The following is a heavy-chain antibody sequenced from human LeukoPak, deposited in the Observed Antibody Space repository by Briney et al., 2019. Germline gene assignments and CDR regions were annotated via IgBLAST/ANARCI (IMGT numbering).Heavy chain of an antibody. CDR1: GFTFSNFE. Sequence: GGSLRLSCAVSGFTFSNFEMNWVRQAPGKGLEWVSYIDFIGTTVYYADSVKGRFTISRDNAKNTLYLQMNSLRPGDTAVYFCAKDSHNGYFDYWGQGTLVTVSS. D-gene: IGHD2-8*01. CDR3: AKDSHNGYFDY. J-gene: IGHJ4*02. V-gene: IGHV3-48*03. CDR2: IDFIGTTV.